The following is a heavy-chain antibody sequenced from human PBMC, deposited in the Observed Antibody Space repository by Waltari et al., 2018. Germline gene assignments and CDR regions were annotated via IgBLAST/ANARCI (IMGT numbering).Heavy chain of an antibody. V-gene: IGHV1-18*01. J-gene: IGHJ3*02. D-gene: IGHD2-2*01. CDR2: ISAYNGNT. CDR1: GYTFTSYG. CDR3: ARGADRYQPPYDAFDI. Sequence: QVQLVQSGAEVKKPGASVKVSCKASGYTFTSYGISWVRQAPGQGLEWMGWISAYNGNTNYAQKRQGRVTMTTDTSTSKAYMELRSLRSDDTAVYYCARGADRYQPPYDAFDIWGQGTMVTVSS.